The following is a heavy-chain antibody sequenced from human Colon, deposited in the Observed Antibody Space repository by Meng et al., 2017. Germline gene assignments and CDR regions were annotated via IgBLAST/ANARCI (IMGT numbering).Heavy chain of an antibody. D-gene: IGHD2-15*01. CDR2: IVPNSGDT. J-gene: IGHJ4*02. Sequence: QVQLVEAGAEVKRAWASVKGSCKASGYTFSECYMQWVRQAPGQGLVWMVWIVPNSGDTNHAQKFQGRVTMTRDTSISTTYMELRRLTSDDTAVYYCARSTPSLDYWGQGTLVTVFS. CDR1: GYTFSECY. CDR3: ARSTPSLDY. V-gene: IGHV1-2*02.